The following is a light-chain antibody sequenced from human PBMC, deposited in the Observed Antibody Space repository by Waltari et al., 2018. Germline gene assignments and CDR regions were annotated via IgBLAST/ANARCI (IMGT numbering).Light chain of an antibody. CDR2: DAS. J-gene: IGKJ3*01. CDR3: QQFHDLPFT. CDR1: EDISNH. V-gene: IGKV1-33*01. Sequence: DIQMTQSPSSLSASVGDRVTITCQASEDISNHLVWFQQKPGQAPKLLIFDASSLQPGVSSRFRGSGSGTHFTFTISSLQPEDFATFYCQQFHDLPFTFGPGTTVDIK.